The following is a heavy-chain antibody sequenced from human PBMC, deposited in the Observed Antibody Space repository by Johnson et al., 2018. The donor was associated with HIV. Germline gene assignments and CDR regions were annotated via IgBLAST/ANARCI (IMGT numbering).Heavy chain of an antibody. Sequence: VQLVESGGGLVQPGGSLRLSCAASGFTVSSNYMSWVRQAPGKGLEWVSVIFSAGDTYYADSVKGRFTISRDNSKNTLHLQMNSLRAEDTAVYYCARLPSGYGRDAFDIWGEGTMVTVSS. CDR3: ARLPSGYGRDAFDI. CDR2: IFSAGDT. D-gene: IGHD6-25*01. CDR1: GFTVSSNY. V-gene: IGHV3-66*02. J-gene: IGHJ3*02.